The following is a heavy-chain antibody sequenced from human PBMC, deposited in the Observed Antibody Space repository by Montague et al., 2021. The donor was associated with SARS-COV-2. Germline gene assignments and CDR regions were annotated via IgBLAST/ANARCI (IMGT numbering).Heavy chain of an antibody. D-gene: IGHD3-3*01. CDR1: EFTFTAYH. CDR2: INPSNGDT. CDR3: ARDLSLFRQAPAY. V-gene: IGHV1-2*02. Sequence: SVKVSCKGSEFTFTAYHIYWVRQAPGKGLEWMGWINPSNGDTNXXXSXXGRVTMTSDTSIETAYMELSRLTSDDTAVYYCARDLSLFRQAPAYWGQGTLVTVSS. J-gene: IGHJ4*02.